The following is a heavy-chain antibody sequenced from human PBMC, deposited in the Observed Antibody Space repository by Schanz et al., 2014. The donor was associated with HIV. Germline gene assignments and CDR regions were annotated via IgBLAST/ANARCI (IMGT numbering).Heavy chain of an antibody. V-gene: IGHV3-23*01. CDR3: VRDAGAQWLDGDNWFDP. Sequence: EVQLLESGGGLVEPGGSLRLSCIASGFTFSKYGMSWVRQAPGRGLEWVSNNSGDGGSTFYTDSVKGRFTISRDNSKNTVSLQMNSLRSEDTAVYYCVRDAGAQWLDGDNWFDPWGQGTLVTVSS. CDR1: GFTFSKYG. CDR2: NSGDGGST. D-gene: IGHD6-19*01. J-gene: IGHJ5*02.